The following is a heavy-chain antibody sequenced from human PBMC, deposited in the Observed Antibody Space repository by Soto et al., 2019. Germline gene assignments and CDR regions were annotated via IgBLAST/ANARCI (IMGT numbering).Heavy chain of an antibody. D-gene: IGHD3-16*01. J-gene: IGHJ4*02. CDR3: ARGGTPIDY. Sequence: GASVKVSCKTSGFTFSSSAVHWVRQARGHRLQWIGWIDVCSANANYAQMLQERVTISRDMSTSTAYMELSSLRSDDTAVYYCARGGTPIDYWGQGTLVTVSS. CDR1: GFTFSSSA. V-gene: IGHV1-58*01. CDR2: IDVCSANA.